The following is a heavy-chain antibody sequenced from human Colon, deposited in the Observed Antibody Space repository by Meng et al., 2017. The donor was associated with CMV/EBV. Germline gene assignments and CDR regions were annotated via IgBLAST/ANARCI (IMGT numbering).Heavy chain of an antibody. CDR1: GLTFSSQW. CDR3: ARSMDGATVGRFDM. V-gene: IGHV3-7*01. CDR2: ISQDESDQ. Sequence: GESLKISCAASGLTFSSQWMRWFRQAPGKGLEWVASISQDESDQYYVDSVKGRFTISRDKAKNSLILQMSSLRAEDTAVYYCARSMDGATVGRFDMWGQGTMVTVSS. J-gene: IGHJ3*02. D-gene: IGHD1-26*01.